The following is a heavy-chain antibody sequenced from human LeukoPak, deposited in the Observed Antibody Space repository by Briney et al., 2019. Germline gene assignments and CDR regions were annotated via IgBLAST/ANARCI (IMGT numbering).Heavy chain of an antibody. Sequence: GASVKVSCKASGGTFSNYGVSWVRQAPGQGLEWMGAITPMFGTANYAQKFQGRVTITTDESTSTTYMELNSLRSEDTAVYYCAREGALAAAGTGDAFDIWGQGTMVTVSS. D-gene: IGHD6-13*01. V-gene: IGHV1-69*05. J-gene: IGHJ3*02. CDR1: GGTFSNYG. CDR2: ITPMFGTA. CDR3: AREGALAAAGTGDAFDI.